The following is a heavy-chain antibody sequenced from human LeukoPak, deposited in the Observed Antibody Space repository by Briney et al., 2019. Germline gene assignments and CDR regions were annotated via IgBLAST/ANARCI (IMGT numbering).Heavy chain of an antibody. V-gene: IGHV4-4*09. CDR2: IYSSGST. Sequence: SETLSLTCTVSGGSISSDYWSWIRQPPGRGLEWIGYIYSSGSTNYNPSLKSRVTISVDTSKNQFALRLTSVTAADTAVYYCAKSYFDYSTYSSYYFNLWGQGALVTVSS. CDR1: GGSISSDY. D-gene: IGHD4-11*01. CDR3: AKSYFDYSTYSSYYFNL. J-gene: IGHJ4*02.